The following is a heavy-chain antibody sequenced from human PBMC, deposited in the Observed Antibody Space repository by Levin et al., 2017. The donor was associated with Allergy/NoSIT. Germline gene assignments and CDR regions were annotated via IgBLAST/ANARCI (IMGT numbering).Heavy chain of an antibody. Sequence: GGSLRLSCVASGFTFSSHWMHWVRQAPGKGLEWVASITTGGTYKYYVDSLRGRFTISRDNAMNSLYLRMNSLRAEDTAVYYCARGLGDSLWGQGTLVTVSS. D-gene: IGHD3-16*01. V-gene: IGHV3-21*01. CDR3: ARGLGDSL. J-gene: IGHJ4*02. CDR1: GFTFSSHW. CDR2: ITTGGTYK.